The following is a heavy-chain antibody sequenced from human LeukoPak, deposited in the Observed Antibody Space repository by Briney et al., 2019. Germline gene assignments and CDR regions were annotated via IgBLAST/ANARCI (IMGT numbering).Heavy chain of an antibody. CDR2: INSDGSST. CDR1: GFTFSDYW. Sequence: QPGGSLRLSCAASGFTFSDYWMHWVRQAPGKGLVWVSRINSDGSSTSYADSVKGRFTVSRDNAKNTLFLQMNSLRAEDTAVYYCGILAVAGRGPRNWGQGTLVTVSS. V-gene: IGHV3-74*01. D-gene: IGHD6-13*01. CDR3: GILAVAGRGPRN. J-gene: IGHJ4*02.